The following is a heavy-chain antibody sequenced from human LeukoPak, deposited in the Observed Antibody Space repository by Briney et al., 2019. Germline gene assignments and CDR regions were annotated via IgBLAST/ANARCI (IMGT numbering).Heavy chain of an antibody. D-gene: IGHD3-22*01. CDR2: INHSGST. J-gene: IGHJ4*02. CDR1: GGSFSGYY. Sequence: SETLSLTCAVYGGSFSGYYWSWIRQPPGKGLEWIGEINHSGSTNYNPSLKSRVTISVDTSKNQFSLKLSSVTAADTAVYYCARVNYYDSSGYYSAYFDYWGQGTLVTVSS. V-gene: IGHV4-34*01. CDR3: ARVNYYDSSGYYSAYFDY.